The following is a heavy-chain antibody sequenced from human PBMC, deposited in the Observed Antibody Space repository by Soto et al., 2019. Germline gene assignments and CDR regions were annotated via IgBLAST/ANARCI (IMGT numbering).Heavy chain of an antibody. CDR3: ARGSYYSGWV. V-gene: IGHV6-1*01. J-gene: IGHJ4*02. CDR2: TYYRSKWYS. CDR1: GESVSSTSTA. D-gene: IGHD6-19*01. Sequence: SQTLSLTCAISGESVSSTSTAWSWIWQSPSRGLEWLGRTYYRSKWYSDYAVSVKSRITINPDTSKNQFSLQLNSVTPEDTAVYYCARGSYYSGWVWGQGTLVTVSS.